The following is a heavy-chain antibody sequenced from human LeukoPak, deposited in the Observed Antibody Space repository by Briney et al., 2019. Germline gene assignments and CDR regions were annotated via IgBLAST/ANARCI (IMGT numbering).Heavy chain of an antibody. Sequence: GGSLRLSCAASGINFRSSGMHCVRQAPGKGLEWVTFIQNDGSAKSYAASVKGRFTISRDNSKNTVYLHMNSLRADDTALYYCAREGGRAAAGRFDYWGQGTLVTVSS. J-gene: IGHJ4*02. CDR2: IQNDGSAK. CDR1: GINFRSSG. V-gene: IGHV3-30*02. CDR3: AREGGRAAAGRFDY. D-gene: IGHD6-13*01.